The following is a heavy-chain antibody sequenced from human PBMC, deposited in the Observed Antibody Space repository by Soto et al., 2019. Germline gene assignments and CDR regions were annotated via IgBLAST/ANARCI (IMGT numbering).Heavy chain of an antibody. CDR1: GLTFSRYA. Sequence: GGSLRLSCAASGLTFSRYAMNWVRQAPGKGLEWVSVISGSGGTRYYADSVKGRLTISRDNAKNSVYLQMNSLRVEDTALYYCGRDEVRNGVGVWGQGTMVTVSS. J-gene: IGHJ6*02. CDR3: GRDEVRNGVGV. CDR2: ISGSGGTR. V-gene: IGHV3-23*01.